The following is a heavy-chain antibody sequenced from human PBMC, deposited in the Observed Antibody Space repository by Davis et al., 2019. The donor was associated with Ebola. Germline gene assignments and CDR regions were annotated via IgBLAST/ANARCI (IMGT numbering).Heavy chain of an antibody. CDR2: IYYSGST. V-gene: IGHV4-59*12. CDR3: ARAVAARYYYYYYMDV. D-gene: IGHD6-6*01. J-gene: IGHJ6*03. CDR1: GGSISSYY. Sequence: PSETLSLTCTVSGGSISSYYWSWIRQPPGKGLEWIGYIYYSGSTNYNPSLKSRVTISVDTSKNQFSLKLSSVTAADTAVYYCARAVAARYYYYYYMDVWGKGTTVTVSS.